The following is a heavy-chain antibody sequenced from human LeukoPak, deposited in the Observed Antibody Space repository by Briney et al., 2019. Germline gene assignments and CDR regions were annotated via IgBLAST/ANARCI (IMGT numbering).Heavy chain of an antibody. D-gene: IGHD6-6*01. CDR2: IIPIFGIA. Sequence: ASVKVSCKASGGTFSSYAISWVRQAPGQGLEWMGRIIPIFGIANYAQKFQGGVTITADKSTSTAYMELSSLRSEDTAVYYCARDIGYSSSSVWFDPWGQGTLVTVSS. CDR1: GGTFSSYA. CDR3: ARDIGYSSSSVWFDP. J-gene: IGHJ5*02. V-gene: IGHV1-69*04.